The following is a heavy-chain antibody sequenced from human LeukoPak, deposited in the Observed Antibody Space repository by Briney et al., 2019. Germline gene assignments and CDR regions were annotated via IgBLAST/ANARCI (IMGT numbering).Heavy chain of an antibody. J-gene: IGHJ4*02. CDR3: ARLGAGPTYYDFWSGYSSFYFDY. Sequence: SETLSLTCIVSGGSTSGGNYYWGWIRRPPGKGLEWIGGISSSGNTYYNPSLKTRITISIDTSKNHFSLKLSSVTAADTAVYYCARLGAGPTYYDFWSGYSSFYFDYWGQGTLVTVSS. CDR2: ISSSGNT. CDR1: GGSTSGGNYY. D-gene: IGHD3-3*01. V-gene: IGHV4-39*02.